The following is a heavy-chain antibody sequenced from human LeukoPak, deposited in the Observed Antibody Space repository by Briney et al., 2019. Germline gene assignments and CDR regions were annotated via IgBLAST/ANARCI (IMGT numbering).Heavy chain of an antibody. CDR2: ISGRGDST. J-gene: IGHJ4*02. CDR1: GITFSSYA. CDR3: AKGATTRAFDY. Sequence: GGSLKLSCAASGITFSSYAMSWVRQAPGKGLEWVSAISGRGDSTYYADSVKGRFTISRDNSKNTLYLQMNSLRPEDTAVYYCAKGATTRAFDYWGQGTLVTVSS. V-gene: IGHV3-23*01. D-gene: IGHD1-26*01.